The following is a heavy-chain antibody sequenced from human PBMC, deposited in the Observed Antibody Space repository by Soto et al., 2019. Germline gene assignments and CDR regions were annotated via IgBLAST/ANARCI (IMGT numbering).Heavy chain of an antibody. Sequence: PSETLSLTCTVSGGSISSSSYYWGWIRQPPGKGLEWIGSIYYSGSTYYNPSLKSRVTISVDTSKNQFSLKLSSVTAADTAVYYCARDRRTFSDGWGQGNTVTVSS. CDR2: IYYSGST. J-gene: IGHJ6*02. CDR3: ARDRRTFSDG. D-gene: IGHD3-3*01. CDR1: GGSISSSSYY. V-gene: IGHV4-39*02.